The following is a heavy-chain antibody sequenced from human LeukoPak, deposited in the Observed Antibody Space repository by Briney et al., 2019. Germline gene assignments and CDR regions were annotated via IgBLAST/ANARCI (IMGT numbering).Heavy chain of an antibody. D-gene: IGHD2-15*01. J-gene: IGHJ4*02. CDR1: GFTFNNYD. CDR3: AKTGSWGSSNYYFDY. V-gene: IGHV3-23*01. CDR2: ISGSGGST. Sequence: PGGSLRLSCAASGFTFNNYDMSWVRQAPGKGLEWVSTISGSGGSTYYADSVKGRFTISRDNSKNTLYLQMNSLRAEDTALYYCAKTGSWGSSNYYFDYWGQGTLVTVSS.